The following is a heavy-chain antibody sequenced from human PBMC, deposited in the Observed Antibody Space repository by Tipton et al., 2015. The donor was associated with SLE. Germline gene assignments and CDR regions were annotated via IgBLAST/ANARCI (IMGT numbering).Heavy chain of an antibody. CDR3: AKQTMVKGGCPVY. Sequence: SLRLSCAASGFTFSSYGMHWVRQAPGKGLEWVAFIRYDGSNKYYADSVKGRFTISRDNSKNTLYLQMNSLRAEDTAVYYCAKQTMVKGGCPVYWGQGTLVTVSS. CDR1: GFTFSSYG. D-gene: IGHD4/OR15-4a*01. J-gene: IGHJ4*02. V-gene: IGHV3-30*02. CDR2: IRYDGSNK.